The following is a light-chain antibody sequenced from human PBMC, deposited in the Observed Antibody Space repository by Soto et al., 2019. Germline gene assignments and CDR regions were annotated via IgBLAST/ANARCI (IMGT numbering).Light chain of an antibody. CDR1: QGISTY. CDR3: QQSYSTTWT. CDR2: AAS. V-gene: IGKV1-39*01. J-gene: IGKJ1*01. Sequence: DIQMTQSPSSLSESAGDRVTITCRASQGISTYLNWYQQKPGKAPKLLIYAASSLQSGAPSRFSGSGSETDFTLTIGSLQPEDFATYSCQQSYSTTWTFGQGTKVDIK.